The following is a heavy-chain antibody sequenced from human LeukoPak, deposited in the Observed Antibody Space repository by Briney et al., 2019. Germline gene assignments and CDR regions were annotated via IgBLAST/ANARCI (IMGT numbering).Heavy chain of an antibody. J-gene: IGHJ3*02. Sequence: ASVKVSCKASGYTFTSYYMHWVRQAPGQGLEWMGWINPNSGGTNYAQKFQGRVTMTRDTSISTAYMELSRLRSDDTAVYYCARGRGLSYAFDIWGQGTMVTVSS. CDR2: INPNSGGT. D-gene: IGHD3-10*01. CDR3: ARGRGLSYAFDI. V-gene: IGHV1-2*02. CDR1: GYTFTSYY.